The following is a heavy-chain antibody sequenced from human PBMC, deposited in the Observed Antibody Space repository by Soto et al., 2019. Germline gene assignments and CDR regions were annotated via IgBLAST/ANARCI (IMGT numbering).Heavy chain of an antibody. CDR3: ARDRGYCSGGSCYSFDY. V-gene: IGHV4-4*07. CDR1: GGSISSYY. CDR2: IYTSGST. Sequence: SETLSLTCTVSGGSISSYYWSWIRQPAGKGLEWIGRIYTSGSTNYNPSLKSRVTMSVDTSKNQFSLKLSSVTAADTAVHYCARDRGYCSGGSCYSFDYWGQGTLVTVSS. J-gene: IGHJ4*02. D-gene: IGHD2-15*01.